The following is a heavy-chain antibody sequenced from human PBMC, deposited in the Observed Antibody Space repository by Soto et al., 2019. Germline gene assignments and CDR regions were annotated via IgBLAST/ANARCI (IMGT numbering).Heavy chain of an antibody. V-gene: IGHV4-61*08. CDR3: ARERYYGMDV. J-gene: IGHJ6*02. CDR2: IYYSGST. Sequence: SETLSLTCTVSGGSISSGGYYWSWIRQHPGKGLEWIGYIYYSGSTNYNPSLKSRVTISVDTSKNQFSLKLSSVTAADTAVYYCARERYYGMDVWGQGTTVTVSS. CDR1: GGSISSGGYY.